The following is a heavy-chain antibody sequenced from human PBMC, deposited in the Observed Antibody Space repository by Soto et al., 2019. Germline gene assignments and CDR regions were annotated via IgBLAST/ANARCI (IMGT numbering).Heavy chain of an antibody. CDR2: INAGNGNT. CDR3: ARAVAVPADFDF. V-gene: IGHV1-3*05. Sequence: QVQLVQSGAEEKKPGASVKVSCKASGYTFTGYAMHWVRQAPGQRLEWMGWINAGNGNTKYSQQFQGRVTITRDTSDSTAGRELSSLRSEDTAVYSCARAVAVPADFDFWGEGPLVAVAS. D-gene: IGHD4-17*01. CDR1: GYTFTGYA. J-gene: IGHJ4*02.